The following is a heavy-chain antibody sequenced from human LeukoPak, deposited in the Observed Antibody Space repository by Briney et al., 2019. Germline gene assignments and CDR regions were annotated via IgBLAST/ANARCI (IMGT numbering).Heavy chain of an antibody. CDR3: ARHSTWDRLSGFDY. J-gene: IGHJ4*02. D-gene: IGHD1-26*01. Sequence: SETLSLTCTVSGGSISGSSYYWGWIRQPPGKGLEWIGTIYESGSTYYNPSLKSRVTIPVDTSKNQFSLKPSSVTAADTAVYYCARHSTWDRLSGFDYWGQGTLVTVSS. CDR2: IYESGST. CDR1: GGSISGSSYY. V-gene: IGHV4-39*01.